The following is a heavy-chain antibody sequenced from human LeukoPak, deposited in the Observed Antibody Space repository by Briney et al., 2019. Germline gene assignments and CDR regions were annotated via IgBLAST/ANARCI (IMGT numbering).Heavy chain of an antibody. J-gene: IGHJ4*02. CDR3: ARDGGWGWDY. D-gene: IGHD6-19*01. CDR2: IKEGGSQK. Sequence: PGGSLRLSCAASGFTYSNHWMSLVRQAPGKGLEWVGNIKEGGSQKYYAGSVKGRFTISRDNAKNSLYLQMNSLRVEDTAVYYCARDGGWGWDYWGQGTLVTVSS. CDR1: GFTYSNHW. V-gene: IGHV3-7*01.